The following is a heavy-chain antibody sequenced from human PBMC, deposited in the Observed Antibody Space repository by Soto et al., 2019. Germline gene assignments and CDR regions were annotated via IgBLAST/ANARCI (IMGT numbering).Heavy chain of an antibody. CDR3: ARAVHTMVQGVRFRVDQ. D-gene: IGHD3-10*01. CDR2: INPNGGGT. J-gene: IGHJ4*02. CDR1: GYTFTAYY. Sequence: QVQLVQSGAEMKKPGASVKVSCESSGYTFTAYYIHWVRQAPEHGLEWMGWINPNGGGTKYAQKFQGRVTMTRDTSINTAYMELTRLTSDDTAVYYCARAVHTMVQGVRFRVDQWGQGSLVTISS. V-gene: IGHV1-2*02.